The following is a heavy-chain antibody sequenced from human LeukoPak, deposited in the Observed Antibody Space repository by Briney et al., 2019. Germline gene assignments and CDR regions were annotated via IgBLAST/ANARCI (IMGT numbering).Heavy chain of an antibody. CDR1: GYTFTGYY. CDR2: INPNSGGT. D-gene: IGHD6-19*01. Sequence: ASVKVSCKASGYTFTGYYMHWVRQAPGQGLEWMGWINPNSGGTNYAQKFQGRVTMTRDTSISTAYMELSRLRSDDTAAYYCARDDYPGIAVAGFDYWGQGTLVTVSS. V-gene: IGHV1-2*02. CDR3: ARDDYPGIAVAGFDY. J-gene: IGHJ4*02.